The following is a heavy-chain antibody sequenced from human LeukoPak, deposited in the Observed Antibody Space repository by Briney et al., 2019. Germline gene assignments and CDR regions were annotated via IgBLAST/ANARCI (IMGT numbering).Heavy chain of an antibody. CDR2: ISAYNGNT. Sequence: GASVKVSCKASGYTFTNYAISWVRQAPGQGLGWMGWISAYNGNTNYAQKFHDRVTMTSDTSTTTAYMELRSLRSDDTALYYCASSGSRDNRFDPWGQGTLVTVSS. CDR1: GYTFTNYA. CDR3: ASSGSRDNRFDP. D-gene: IGHD3-10*01. V-gene: IGHV1-18*01. J-gene: IGHJ5*02.